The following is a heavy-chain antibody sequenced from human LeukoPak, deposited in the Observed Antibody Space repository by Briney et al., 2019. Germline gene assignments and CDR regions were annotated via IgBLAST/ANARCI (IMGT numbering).Heavy chain of an antibody. J-gene: IGHJ5*02. CDR2: IYTSGST. Sequence: SETLSLTCTVSGGSISSYYWSWIRQPAGKGLEWIGRIYTSGSTNYNPSLKSRVTMSVDTSKNQFSLKLSSVTAADTAVYYCARDHDHPLKENWFDPWGQGTLVTVSS. CDR1: GGSISSYY. D-gene: IGHD1-1*01. CDR3: ARDHDHPLKENWFDP. V-gene: IGHV4-4*07.